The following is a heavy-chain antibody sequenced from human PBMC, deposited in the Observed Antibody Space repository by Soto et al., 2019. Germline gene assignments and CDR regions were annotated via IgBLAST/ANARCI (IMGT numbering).Heavy chain of an antibody. D-gene: IGHD2-15*01. J-gene: IGHJ4*02. CDR2: IRSKANSYAT. CDR3: TKFLTCSGGSCAPY. CDR1: GFTFSGSA. Sequence: VQLVESGGGLVQPGGSLKLSCAASGFTFSGSAMHWVRQASGKGLEWVGRIRSKANSYATAYAASVKGRFTISRDDSKNTAYLQMNSLKTEDTAVYYCTKFLTCSGGSCAPYWGQGTLVTVSS. V-gene: IGHV3-73*01.